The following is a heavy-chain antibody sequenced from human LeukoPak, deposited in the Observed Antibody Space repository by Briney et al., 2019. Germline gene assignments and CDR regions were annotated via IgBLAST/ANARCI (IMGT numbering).Heavy chain of an antibody. V-gene: IGHV1-46*01. J-gene: IGHJ4*02. D-gene: IGHD3-22*01. CDR1: GYTFTSYY. CDR3: ARDTYYYDSSGYYFDY. CDR2: INPSGGST. Sequence: ASVTVSCKASGYTFTSYYMHWVRQAPGQGLEWMGIINPSGGSTSYAQKFQGRVTMTRDMSTSTVYMELSSLRSEDTAVYYCARDTYYYDSSGYYFDYWGQGTLVTVSS.